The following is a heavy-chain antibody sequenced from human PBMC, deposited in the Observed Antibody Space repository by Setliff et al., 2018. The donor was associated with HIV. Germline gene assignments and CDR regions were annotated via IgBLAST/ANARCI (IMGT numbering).Heavy chain of an antibody. V-gene: IGHV5-51*01. CDR1: GYSFRDHW. J-gene: IGHJ4*02. Sequence: PGESLKISCKTSGYSFRDHWIGWVRQMPGKGLEWMGVTYPGDSTTRYSPSLEGQVTISADRSINTAFLQWSSLEASDTGMYYCTRRRRAPGSEDLEAYWGQGTLVTAPQ. CDR3: TRRRRAPGSEDLEAY. CDR2: TYPGDSTT. D-gene: IGHD1-26*01.